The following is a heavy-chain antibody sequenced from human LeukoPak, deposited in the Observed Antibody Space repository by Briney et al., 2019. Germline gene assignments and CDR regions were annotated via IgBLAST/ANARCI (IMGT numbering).Heavy chain of an antibody. CDR3: ARDLRIRQTGYFDF. D-gene: IGHD5-12*01. J-gene: IGHJ4*02. Sequence: PGGSLRLSCAASGFTFSSYGMHWVRQAPGKGLEWVAFIRYDGSNQYYADSVKGRFTISRDSSKNTLHLQMNSLRAEDTAVYYCARDLRIRQTGYFDFWGLGTLVTVSS. V-gene: IGHV3-30*02. CDR1: GFTFSSYG. CDR2: IRYDGSNQ.